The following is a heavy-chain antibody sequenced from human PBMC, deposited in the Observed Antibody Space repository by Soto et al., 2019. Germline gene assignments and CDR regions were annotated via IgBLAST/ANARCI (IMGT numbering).Heavy chain of an antibody. CDR1: GGSITSYY. D-gene: IGHD5-12*01. CDR2: IYFSGSA. CDR3: ARRYSGYGDY. Sequence: SETLSLTCAVSGGSITSYYWSWIRQPPGKGLEWIGYIYFSGSANYNPSLKSRVTISVDTSKNQFSLKLSSVTAADTAVYYCARRYSGYGDYWGQGTLVTVSS. V-gene: IGHV4-59*08. J-gene: IGHJ4*02.